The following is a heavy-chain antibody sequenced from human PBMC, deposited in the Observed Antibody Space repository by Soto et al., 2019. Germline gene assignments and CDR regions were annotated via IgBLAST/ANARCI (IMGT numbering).Heavy chain of an antibody. D-gene: IGHD2-2*01. J-gene: IGHJ4*02. CDR1: GDSISSSRYY. V-gene: IGHV4-39*01. Sequence: QLQLQESGPGLVKPSETLSLTCTVSGDSISSSRYYWGWVRQPPGKGLEWIGSIYYRGSTYYSPSLTSRVTISVDTSKNQFSLKLSSVTAADTAVYYCARHLHPTTGYCPSTSCYHFDYWGQGTLVTVSS. CDR2: IYYRGST. CDR3: ARHLHPTTGYCPSTSCYHFDY.